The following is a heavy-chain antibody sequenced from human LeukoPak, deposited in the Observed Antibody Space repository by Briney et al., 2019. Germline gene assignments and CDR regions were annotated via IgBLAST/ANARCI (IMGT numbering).Heavy chain of an antibody. CDR1: GGSIGSDNYY. D-gene: IGHD6-19*01. Sequence: PSETLSLTCTVSGGSIGSDNYYWGWIRQPPGKGLEWIGSIYYSGSTYYNPSLKSRVTISVDTSKNQFSLKLSSVTVADTAVYYCARIDLQWQVVDYWGQGTLVTVSS. J-gene: IGHJ4*02. CDR3: ARIDLQWQVVDY. V-gene: IGHV4-39*07. CDR2: IYYSGST.